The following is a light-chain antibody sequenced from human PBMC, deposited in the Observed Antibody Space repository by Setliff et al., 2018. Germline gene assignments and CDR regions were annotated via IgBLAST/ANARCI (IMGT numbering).Light chain of an antibody. CDR1: RSDVGAYNY. V-gene: IGLV2-14*01. CDR3: SSYTSRSTLV. Sequence: QSVLTQPAFVSGSPGQSITISCTGTRSDVGAYNYVSWYQHHPGKVPRLIIYEVSDRPSGISHRFSGSKSGNGASLTISGLQAEDEADYYCSSYTSRSTLVFGTGTKVTVL. CDR2: EVS. J-gene: IGLJ1*01.